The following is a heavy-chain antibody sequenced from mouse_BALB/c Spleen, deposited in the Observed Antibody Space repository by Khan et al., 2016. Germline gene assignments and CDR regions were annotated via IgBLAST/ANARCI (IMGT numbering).Heavy chain of an antibody. J-gene: IGHJ3*01. CDR3: ARGTTVVPFVY. CDR1: GYAFSNYW. CDR2: IYPGDVDT. D-gene: IGHD1-1*01. Sequence: QVQLKQSGADLVRPGSSVKISCKASGYAFSNYWMNWVKQRPGQGLEWIGQIYPGDVDTNYNGKFKDKATLTADKSSSTAYMQLSSLTSDDSAVYFCARGTTVVPFVYWGQGTLVTVSA. V-gene: IGHV1-80*01.